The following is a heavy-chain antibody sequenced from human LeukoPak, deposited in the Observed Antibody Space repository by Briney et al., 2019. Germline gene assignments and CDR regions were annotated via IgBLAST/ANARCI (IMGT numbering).Heavy chain of an antibody. J-gene: IGHJ3*02. Sequence: GASVKVSCKASGGTFSINAITWVRQAPGQGLEWMGGIIPMSKTPKYTQKFQGRVTITTDESTNTAYMELSSLRSEDTAVYYCARDKNSGECVSNSCYGVWPLDIWGQGTMVTVSS. D-gene: IGHD2-2*01. CDR3: ARDKNSGECVSNSCYGVWPLDI. V-gene: IGHV1-69*05. CDR2: IIPMSKTP. CDR1: GGTFSINA.